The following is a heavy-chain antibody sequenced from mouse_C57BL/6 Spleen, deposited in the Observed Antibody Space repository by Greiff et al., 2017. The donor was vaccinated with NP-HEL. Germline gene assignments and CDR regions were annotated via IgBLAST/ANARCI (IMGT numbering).Heavy chain of an antibody. J-gene: IGHJ4*01. CDR2: SRNKANDYTT. D-gene: IGHD2-2*01. CDR3: ARSGYDSAMDY. V-gene: IGHV7-1*01. Sequence: EVNVVESGGGLVQSGRSLRLSCATSGFTFSDFYMEWVRQAPGKGLEWIAASRNKANDYTTEYSASVKGRFIVSRDTSQSILYLQMNALRAEDTAIYYCARSGYDSAMDYWGQGTSVTVSS. CDR1: GFTFSDFY.